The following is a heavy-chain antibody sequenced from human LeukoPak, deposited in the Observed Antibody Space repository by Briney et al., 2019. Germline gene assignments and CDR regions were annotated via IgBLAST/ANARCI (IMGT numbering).Heavy chain of an antibody. D-gene: IGHD6-19*01. CDR2: ISAYNGNT. J-gene: IGHJ6*02. CDR3: AREVQGYSSGWAPTYLLGLQKHYYYYGMDV. V-gene: IGHV1-18*04. CDR1: GYTFSGHY. Sequence: ASVKVSCKASGYTFSGHYLHWVRQAPGQGLEWMGWISAYNGNTNYAQKLQGRVTMTTDTSTSTAYMELRSLRSDDTAVYYCAREVQGYSSGWAPTYLLGLQKHYYYYGMDVWGQGTTVTVSS.